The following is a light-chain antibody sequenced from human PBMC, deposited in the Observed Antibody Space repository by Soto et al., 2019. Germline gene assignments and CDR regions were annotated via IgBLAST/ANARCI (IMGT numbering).Light chain of an antibody. CDR3: QHSIT. Sequence: VLTQSPATLSLSPGERATLSCRASQSVSSYLAWYQQKPGQAPRLLIYDASNRATGIPARFSGSGSGTDFTLTISSLEPEDFAVYYCQHSITFGQGTLPEIK. CDR1: QSVSSY. CDR2: DAS. V-gene: IGKV3-11*01. J-gene: IGKJ5*01.